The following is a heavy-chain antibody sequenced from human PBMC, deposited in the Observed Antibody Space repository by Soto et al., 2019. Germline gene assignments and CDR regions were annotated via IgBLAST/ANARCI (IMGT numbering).Heavy chain of an antibody. CDR2: ITSKSTTI. J-gene: IGHJ5*02. CDR3: AREMGACSDSSCYPGPYDS. CDR1: GFTFTSYS. V-gene: IGHV3-48*02. D-gene: IGHD3-16*01. Sequence: GGSLRLSXAASGFTFTSYSMNWVRQAPGQGLEWVSYITSKSTTIKYADSVKGRFTVSRDNAKNSLYLQLNSLRDEDTAVYYCAREMGACSDSSCYPGPYDSWGQGTLVTVSS.